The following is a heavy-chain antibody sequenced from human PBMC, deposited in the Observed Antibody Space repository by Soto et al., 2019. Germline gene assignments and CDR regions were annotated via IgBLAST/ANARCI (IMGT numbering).Heavy chain of an antibody. V-gene: IGHV5-10-1*01. Sequence: PGESLKISCKGSGYSFTSYWISWVRQMPGIGLEWMGRIDPSDSYTNYSPSFQGHVTISADKSISTAYLQWSSLKASDTAMYYCARHKVLWDTAMVTKVQAYGMDVWGQGTTVTVSS. D-gene: IGHD5-18*01. CDR2: IDPSDSYT. CDR1: GYSFTSYW. CDR3: ARHKVLWDTAMVTKVQAYGMDV. J-gene: IGHJ6*02.